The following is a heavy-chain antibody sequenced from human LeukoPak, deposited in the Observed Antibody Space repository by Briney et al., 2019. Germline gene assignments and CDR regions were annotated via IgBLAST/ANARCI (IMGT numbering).Heavy chain of an antibody. CDR3: ARESSAVSLTLDY. V-gene: IGHV1-2*02. CDR1: GYTFTSYY. CDR2: INPNSGGT. J-gene: IGHJ4*02. Sequence: ASVKLSCKASGYTFTSYYMHWVRQAPGQGLERMGWINPNSGGTNYAQKFQGRVTMTRDTSISTAYMELSRLRSDDTAVYYCARESSAVSLTLDYWGQGTLVTVSS. D-gene: IGHD3-22*01.